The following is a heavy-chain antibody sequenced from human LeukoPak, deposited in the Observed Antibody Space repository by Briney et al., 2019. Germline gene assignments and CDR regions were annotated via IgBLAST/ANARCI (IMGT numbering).Heavy chain of an antibody. J-gene: IGHJ4*02. Sequence: PGGSLRLSCAASGFTFSSYGMHWVRQAPGKGLEWVAVIWYDGSNKYYADSVKGRFTISRDNSKNTLYLQMNSLRAEDTAVYYCARASCGGDCYSFDYWGQGTLVTVSS. CDR2: IWYDGSNK. CDR3: ARASCGGDCYSFDY. CDR1: GFTFSSYG. D-gene: IGHD2-21*02. V-gene: IGHV3-33*01.